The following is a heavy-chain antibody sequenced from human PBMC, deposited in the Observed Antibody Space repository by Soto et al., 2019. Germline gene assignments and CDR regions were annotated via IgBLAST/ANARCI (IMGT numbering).Heavy chain of an antibody. CDR3: ARDEGYKWNDGGWFDP. D-gene: IGHD1-1*01. J-gene: IGHJ5*02. Sequence: QVQLVQSGAEVKKPGASVKVSCKSSGYTFTSYGISWVRQAPGQGLEWMGWISGYNGNTNSAQNLQGRVTMTTDTSTSTAYMELRSLRSDDTAVYYWARDEGYKWNDGGWFDPWGQGTLVTVSS. CDR1: GYTFTSYG. CDR2: ISGYNGNT. V-gene: IGHV1-18*01.